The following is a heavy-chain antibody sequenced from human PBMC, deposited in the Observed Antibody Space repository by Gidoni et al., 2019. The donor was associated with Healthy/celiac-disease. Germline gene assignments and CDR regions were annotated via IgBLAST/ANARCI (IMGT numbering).Heavy chain of an antibody. D-gene: IGHD1-26*01. CDR1: GFRFSSYA. J-gene: IGHJ4*02. Sequence: EVQLLASGGGLVPPGGSLRLSCAASGFRFSSYAMSWVRQAPGKGLEWVSAISGSGGSTYYADSVKGRFTISGDNSKNTLYLQMNSLRAEDTAVYYCAKDLGYSGSPTLDYWGQGTLVTVSS. CDR2: ISGSGGST. V-gene: IGHV3-23*01. CDR3: AKDLGYSGSPTLDY.